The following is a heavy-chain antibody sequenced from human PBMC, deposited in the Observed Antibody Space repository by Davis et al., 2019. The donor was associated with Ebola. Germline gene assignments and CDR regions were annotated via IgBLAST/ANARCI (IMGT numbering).Heavy chain of an antibody. Sequence: SVKVSCKASGYTFTSYYMHWVRQAPGQGLEWMGGIIPIFGTANYAQKFQGRVTITADESTSTAYMELRSLRSDDTAVYYCARDPHVDAFDIWGQGTMVTVSS. J-gene: IGHJ3*02. CDR3: ARDPHVDAFDI. CDR1: GYTFTSYY. V-gene: IGHV1-69*13. CDR2: IIPIFGTA.